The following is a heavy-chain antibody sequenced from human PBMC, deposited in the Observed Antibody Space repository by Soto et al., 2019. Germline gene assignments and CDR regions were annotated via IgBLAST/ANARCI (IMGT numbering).Heavy chain of an antibody. CDR3: AISQDRGGRTTFIY. CDR2: ISYDGSNK. CDR1: GFTFSSYA. V-gene: IGHV3-30-3*01. Sequence: PGGSLRLSCAASGFTFSSYAMHWVRQAPGKGLEWVAVISYDGSNKYYADSVKGRFTISRDNAENSLYLQMNSLRAEDKALYYCAISQDRGGRTTFIYWGQGTQVTVSS. J-gene: IGHJ4*02. D-gene: IGHD3-16*01.